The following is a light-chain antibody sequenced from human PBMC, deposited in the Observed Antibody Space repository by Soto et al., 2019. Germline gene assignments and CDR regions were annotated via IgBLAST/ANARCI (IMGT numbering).Light chain of an antibody. CDR1: QSLLHSNGYNY. J-gene: IGKJ3*01. CDR3: MQALQTPPFT. V-gene: IGKV2-28*01. Sequence: IVMTQFPLSLPVTPGEPASISCRSSQSLLHSNGYNYLDWYLQKPGQSPQLLIYLGSNRASGVPDRFSGSGSGTDFTLKISRVEAEDVGVYYCMQALQTPPFTFGPGTKVDIK. CDR2: LGS.